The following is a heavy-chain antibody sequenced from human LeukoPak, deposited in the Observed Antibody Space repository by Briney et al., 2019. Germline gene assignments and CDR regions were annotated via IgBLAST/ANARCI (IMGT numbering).Heavy chain of an antibody. CDR2: IYYSGST. Sequence: SETLSLTCTVSGGSISSYYWSWIRQPPGKGLEWIGYIYYSGSTNYNPPLKSRVTISVDTSKNQFSLKLSSVTAADTAVYYCARGGFGELFTNWFDPWGQGTLVTVSS. V-gene: IGHV4-59*01. J-gene: IGHJ5*02. D-gene: IGHD3-10*01. CDR3: ARGGFGELFTNWFDP. CDR1: GGSISSYY.